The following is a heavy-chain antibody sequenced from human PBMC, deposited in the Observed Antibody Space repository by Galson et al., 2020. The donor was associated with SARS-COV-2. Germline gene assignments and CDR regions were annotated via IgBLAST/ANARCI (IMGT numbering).Heavy chain of an antibody. CDR1: GFTFSSYG. Sequence: GESLKISCAASGFTFSSYGMHWVRQAPGKGLEWVAVISYDGSNKYYADSVKGRFTISRDNSKNTLYLQMNSLRAKDTAVYYCAKDRDSSGYFSFDYWGQGTLVTVSS. V-gene: IGHV3-30*18. D-gene: IGHD3-22*01. CDR2: ISYDGSNK. J-gene: IGHJ4*02. CDR3: AKDRDSSGYFSFDY.